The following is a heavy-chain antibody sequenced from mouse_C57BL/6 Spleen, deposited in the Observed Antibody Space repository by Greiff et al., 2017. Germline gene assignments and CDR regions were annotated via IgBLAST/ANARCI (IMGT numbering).Heavy chain of an antibody. Sequence: QVQLQQPGAELVRPGSSVKLSCKASGYTFTSYWMHWVKQRPIQGLEWIGNIDPSDSETHYNQKFKDKATLTVDKSSSTAYMQLSSLTSEDSAVYYWARDGYYWYFEVWGTGTTVTVSS. CDR1: GYTFTSYW. J-gene: IGHJ1*03. CDR2: IDPSDSET. D-gene: IGHD2-3*01. V-gene: IGHV1-52*01. CDR3: ARDGYYWYFEV.